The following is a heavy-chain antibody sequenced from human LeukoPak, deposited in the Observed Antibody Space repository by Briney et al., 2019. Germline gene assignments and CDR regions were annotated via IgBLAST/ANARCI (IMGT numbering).Heavy chain of an antibody. CDR2: ISAYNGNT. V-gene: IGHV1-18*01. Sequence: ASVKVSCKASGYTFTSYGISWVRQAPGQGLEWMGWISAYNGNTNYAQKLQGRVTMTTDTSTSTAYMELRSMRSDDTAVYYCASGLLGDYVGSYFDYWGRGTLVTVSS. D-gene: IGHD4-17*01. CDR1: GYTFTSYG. CDR3: ASGLLGDYVGSYFDY. J-gene: IGHJ4*02.